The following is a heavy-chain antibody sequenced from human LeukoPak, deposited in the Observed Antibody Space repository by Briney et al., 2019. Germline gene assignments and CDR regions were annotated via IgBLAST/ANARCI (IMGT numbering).Heavy chain of an antibody. CDR2: ISGSGGST. D-gene: IGHD2-2*02. V-gene: IGHV3-23*01. CDR1: GFTFSSYA. CDR3: AKEAADIVVVPAAIPGYFQH. J-gene: IGHJ1*01. Sequence: GGSLRLSCAASGFTFSSYAMSWVRQAPGKGLEWVSAISGSGGSTYYADSVKGRFTISRDNSKNTLYLQMNSLRAEDTAVYYCAKEAADIVVVPAAIPGYFQHWGQGTLVTVSS.